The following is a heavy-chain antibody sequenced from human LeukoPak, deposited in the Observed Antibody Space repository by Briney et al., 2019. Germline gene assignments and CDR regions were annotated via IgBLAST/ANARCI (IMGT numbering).Heavy chain of an antibody. D-gene: IGHD3-10*01. J-gene: IGHJ3*02. V-gene: IGHV3-21*01. CDR2: ISSSSSYI. Sequence: PGGSLRLSCAASAFTFTSYTMNWVRQAPGKGLEWVSSISSSSSYIYYADSVKGRFTISRDTAKKSLFLQMNSLRAEDTAVYYCARDYYGSGSVTHDAFAIWGQGTMVTVSS. CDR1: AFTFTSYT. CDR3: ARDYYGSGSVTHDAFAI.